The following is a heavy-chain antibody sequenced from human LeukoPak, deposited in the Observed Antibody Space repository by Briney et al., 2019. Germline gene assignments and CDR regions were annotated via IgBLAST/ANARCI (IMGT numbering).Heavy chain of an antibody. V-gene: IGHV3-21*06. CDR3: AKDPWGSSSF. CDR1: GFTFSDYS. J-gene: IGHJ4*02. Sequence: GGSLRLSWGASGFTFSDYSMNWVRQAPGKGLEWVSSISGSGSHIYYADSLKGRFTISRDNAKNSVSLQMNSLRADDAAVYYCAKDPWGSSSFWGQGTLVIVSS. CDR2: ISGSGSHI. D-gene: IGHD6-6*01.